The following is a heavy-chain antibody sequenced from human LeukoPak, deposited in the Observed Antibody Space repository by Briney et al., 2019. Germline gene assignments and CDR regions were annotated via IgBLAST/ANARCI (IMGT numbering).Heavy chain of an antibody. V-gene: IGHV3-23*01. CDR1: GFTFSDYS. J-gene: IGHJ6*02. CDR2: ITGSSGDTT. D-gene: IGHD1/OR15-1a*01. Sequence: GGSLRLSCAASGFTFSDYSMNWVRQAPGKGLEWVSSITGSSGDTTYYADSVKGRFTVSRDNSKNTLFLQMNSLRADDTAVYYCAKVRGTNYYYYYGMDVWGQGTTVTVSS. CDR3: AKVRGTNYYYYYGMDV.